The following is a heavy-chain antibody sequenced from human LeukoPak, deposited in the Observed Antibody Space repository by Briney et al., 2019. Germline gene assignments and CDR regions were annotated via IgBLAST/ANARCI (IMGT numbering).Heavy chain of an antibody. J-gene: IGHJ3*02. CDR2: IIPIFGTA. Sequence: SVKVSCKASGGTFSSYAISWVRQAPGQGLEWMGGIIPIFGTANYAQKFQGRVTITTDESTSTAYMELSSLRSEDTAVYYCARAEPRCSSTSCRRWGGAFDIWGQGTMVTASS. CDR1: GGTFSSYA. D-gene: IGHD2-2*01. CDR3: ARAEPRCSSTSCRRWGGAFDI. V-gene: IGHV1-69*05.